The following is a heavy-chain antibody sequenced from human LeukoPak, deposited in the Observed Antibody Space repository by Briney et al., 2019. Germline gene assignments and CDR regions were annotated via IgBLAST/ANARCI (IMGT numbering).Heavy chain of an antibody. CDR1: GYTFTGYY. V-gene: IGHV1-2*02. CDR3: ARDPGGGSCPLDY. Sequence: ASVKVSCKASGYTFTGYYMHWVRQAPGQGLEWMGWINPNSGGTNYAQKFQGRVTMTRDTSISTAYMELSRLRSDDTAVYYCARDPGGGSCPLDYWGQGTLVTVSS. D-gene: IGHD2-15*01. CDR2: INPNSGGT. J-gene: IGHJ4*02.